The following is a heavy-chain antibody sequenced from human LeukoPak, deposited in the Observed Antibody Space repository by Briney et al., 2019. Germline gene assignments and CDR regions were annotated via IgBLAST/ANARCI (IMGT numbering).Heavy chain of an antibody. Sequence: SETLSLTCTVSGGSISSGGYYWSWIRQHPGKGLEWIGYIYYSGSTYYNPSLKGRVTISVDTSKNQFSLKLSSVTAADTAVYYCARERLSYDYVWGSYRYMGPYYFDYWGQGTLVTVSS. CDR1: GGSISSGGYY. J-gene: IGHJ4*02. V-gene: IGHV4-31*03. D-gene: IGHD3-16*02. CDR3: ARERLSYDYVWGSYRYMGPYYFDY. CDR2: IYYSGST.